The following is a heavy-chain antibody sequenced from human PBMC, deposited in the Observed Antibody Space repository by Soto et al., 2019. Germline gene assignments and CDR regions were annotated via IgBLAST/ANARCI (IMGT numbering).Heavy chain of an antibody. CDR3: ARLPFGYDFWSGYSPYYDMDV. Sequence: QVQLVESGGGVVQPGRSLRLSCAASGFTFSSYAMHWVRQAPGKGLEWVAVISYDGSNKYYADSVKGRFTISRDNSKNTLYLQMNSLRAEDTAVYHCARLPFGYDFWSGYSPYYDMDVWGQGTTVTVSS. V-gene: IGHV3-30-3*01. CDR2: ISYDGSNK. J-gene: IGHJ6*02. CDR1: GFTFSSYA. D-gene: IGHD3-3*01.